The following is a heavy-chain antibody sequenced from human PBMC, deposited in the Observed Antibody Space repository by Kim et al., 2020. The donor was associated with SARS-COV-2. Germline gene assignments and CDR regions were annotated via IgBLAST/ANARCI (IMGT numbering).Heavy chain of an antibody. D-gene: IGHD2-2*02. Sequence: SYAQKFQHRVTLTRDTSTSTVYWELSSLTSEDTAVYYWAREWPGYKAYLDNWGQGTMVTVSS. V-gene: IGHV1-46*01. J-gene: IGHJ3*02. CDR3: AREWPGYKAYLDN.